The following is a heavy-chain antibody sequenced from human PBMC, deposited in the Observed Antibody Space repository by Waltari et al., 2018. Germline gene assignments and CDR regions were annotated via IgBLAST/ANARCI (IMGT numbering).Heavy chain of an antibody. CDR3: AKCEMYDSGWCAFFRY. CDR2: LVRSGFGT. D-gene: IGHD6-19*01. Sequence: DVRLSESGGGLAQPGGSPGLSCLAPDFPLRNSAMRWVRQAAGKGLEWVSALVRSGFGTHYADSVKGRFAISRDNAKNTLYLQMNSLRAEDTAVYYCAKCEMYDSGWCAFFRYWGQGTLVTVSS. V-gene: IGHV3-23*01. CDR1: DFPLRNSA. J-gene: IGHJ4*02.